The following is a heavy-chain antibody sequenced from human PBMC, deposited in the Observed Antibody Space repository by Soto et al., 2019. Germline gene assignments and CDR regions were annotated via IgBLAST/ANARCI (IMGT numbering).Heavy chain of an antibody. D-gene: IGHD4-17*01. Sequence: GGSLRLSCAASGFTFSSYSMNWVRQAPGKGLEWVSSISSSSSYIYYADSVKGRFTISRDNAKNSLYLQMNSLRAEDTAVYYCARDENGDYVLDYWGQGTLVTVSS. V-gene: IGHV3-21*01. CDR2: ISSSSSYI. CDR1: GFTFSSYS. CDR3: ARDENGDYVLDY. J-gene: IGHJ4*02.